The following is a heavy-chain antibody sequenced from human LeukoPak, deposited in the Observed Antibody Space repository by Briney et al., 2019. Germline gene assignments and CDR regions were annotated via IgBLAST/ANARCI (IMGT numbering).Heavy chain of an antibody. J-gene: IGHJ4*02. CDR3: ARVRGILTGYSYYFDY. D-gene: IGHD3-9*01. Sequence: GGSLRLSCAASGFTFNSYWMSWVRQAPGKGLEWVANIKQDGSEKYYVDSVKGRFTISRDNAKNSLYLQMNSLRAEDTAVYYCARVRGILTGYSYYFDYWGQGTLVTVSS. CDR1: GFTFNSYW. CDR2: IKQDGSEK. V-gene: IGHV3-7*01.